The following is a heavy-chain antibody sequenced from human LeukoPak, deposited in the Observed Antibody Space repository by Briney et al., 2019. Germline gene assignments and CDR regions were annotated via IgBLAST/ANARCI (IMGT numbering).Heavy chain of an antibody. CDR2: IYHSGST. V-gene: IGHV4-38-2*01. D-gene: IGHD1/OR15-1a*01. Sequence: SETLSLTCAVSGYSISSGYYWGWIRQPPGKGLEWIGSIYHSGSTYYNPSLKSRVTISVDTSKNQFSLKLSSVTAADTAVYYCARRLRTTFDAFDIWGQGTMVTVSS. CDR3: ARRLRTTFDAFDI. CDR1: GYSISSGYY. J-gene: IGHJ3*02.